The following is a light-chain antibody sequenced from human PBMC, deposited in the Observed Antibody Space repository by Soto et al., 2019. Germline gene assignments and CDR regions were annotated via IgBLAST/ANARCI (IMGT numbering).Light chain of an antibody. CDR1: SSNIGATYD. CDR3: QSYDSSLSAHYV. J-gene: IGLJ1*01. CDR2: GNS. V-gene: IGLV1-40*01. Sequence: SVLTQPPSVSGAPGQRVTISCTGSSSNIGATYDVQWYQQLPGTAPKLLIYGNSNRPSGVPDRFSGSKSGTSASLAITGLQADDEADYYCQSYDSSLSAHYVFGTGTKATVL.